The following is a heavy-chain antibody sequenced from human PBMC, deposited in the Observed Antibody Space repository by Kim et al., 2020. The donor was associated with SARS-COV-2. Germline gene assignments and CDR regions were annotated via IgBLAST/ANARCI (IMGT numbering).Heavy chain of an antibody. Sequence: GGSLRLSCAASGFTFSSYWMSWVRQAPGKGLEWVANIKQDGSEKYYVDSVKGRFTISRDNAKNSLYLQMNSLRAEDTAVYYCARDHGWFGVLYYYGMDVWGQGTTVTVSS. CDR1: GFTFSSYW. CDR2: IKQDGSEK. V-gene: IGHV3-7*01. CDR3: ARDHGWFGVLYYYGMDV. J-gene: IGHJ6*02. D-gene: IGHD3-10*01.